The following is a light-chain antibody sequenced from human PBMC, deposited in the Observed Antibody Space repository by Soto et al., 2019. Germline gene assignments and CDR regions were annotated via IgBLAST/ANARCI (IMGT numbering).Light chain of an antibody. V-gene: IGKV3-11*01. CDR3: QLRSNRRPVIT. CDR1: QTFSSH. Sequence: EIVLTQSPATLSLSPGERATLSCRASQTFSSHLAWYQQKPGQAPRLLIYDASKRATGIPARFGGRGSGTDCTLTSSSLELEDFAVHYFQLRSNRRPVITFGQGTRLEIK. J-gene: IGKJ5*01. CDR2: DAS.